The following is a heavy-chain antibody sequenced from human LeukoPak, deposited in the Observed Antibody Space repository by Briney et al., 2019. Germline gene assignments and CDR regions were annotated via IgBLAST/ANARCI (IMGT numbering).Heavy chain of an antibody. J-gene: IGHJ5*02. V-gene: IGHV5-51*01. Sequence: GESLKISCKGSGYNFTNYWIGWVRQMPGKGLEWMGIIYPGDSDTRYSPSFQGQVTISADKSISTAYLQWSSLKASDTAMYYCARHGYYGSGSYPNWFDPWGQGTLVTVSS. CDR1: GYNFTNYW. CDR2: IYPGDSDT. D-gene: IGHD3-10*01. CDR3: ARHGYYGSGSYPNWFDP.